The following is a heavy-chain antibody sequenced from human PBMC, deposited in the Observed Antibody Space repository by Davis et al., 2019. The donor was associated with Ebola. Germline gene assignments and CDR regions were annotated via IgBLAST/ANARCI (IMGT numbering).Heavy chain of an antibody. CDR3: AIGGRAGGFDY. CDR2: IIPILGIT. V-gene: IGHV1-69*04. CDR1: GYTFTSYG. Sequence: AASVKVSCKASGYTFTSYGISWVRQAPGQGLEWMGRIIPILGITNYAQKFQGRVTMTDDTSTDTAYMKLTSLRSEDTAVYYCAIGGRAGGFDYWGQGTLVTVSS. J-gene: IGHJ4*02.